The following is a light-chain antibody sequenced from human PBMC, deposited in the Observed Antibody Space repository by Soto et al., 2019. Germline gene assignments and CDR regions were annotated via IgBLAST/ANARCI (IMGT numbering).Light chain of an antibody. Sequence: SYELTQPPSVSVAPGRTARIPCGGNNIGGTRVHWYQQKPGQASVLVVYDDSDRPSGIPERFSGSNSGNTATLTISGVEATDEADFYCQVWDFSSDRWVFGGGTKLTVL. J-gene: IGLJ3*02. V-gene: IGLV3-21*02. CDR3: QVWDFSSDRWV. CDR1: NIGGTR. CDR2: DDS.